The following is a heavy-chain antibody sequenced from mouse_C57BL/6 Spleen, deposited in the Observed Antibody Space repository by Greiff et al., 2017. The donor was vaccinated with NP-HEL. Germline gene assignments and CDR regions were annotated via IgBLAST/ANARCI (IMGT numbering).Heavy chain of an antibody. CDR3: ARRTTVVRYFDV. D-gene: IGHD1-1*01. J-gene: IGHJ1*03. CDR1: GYTFTDYN. Sequence: EVQLQQSGPELVKPGASVKMSCKASGYTFTDYNMHWVKQSHGKSLEWIGYINPNNGGTSYNQKFKGKATLTVNKSSSTAYMELRSLTSEDSAVYYCARRTTVVRYFDVWGTGTTVTVAS. CDR2: INPNNGGT. V-gene: IGHV1-22*01.